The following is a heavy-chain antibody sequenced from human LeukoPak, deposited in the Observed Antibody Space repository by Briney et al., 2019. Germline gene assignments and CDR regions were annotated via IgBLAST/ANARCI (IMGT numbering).Heavy chain of an antibody. D-gene: IGHD4-17*01. V-gene: IGHV2-5*01. J-gene: IGHJ4*02. Sequence: TLSLTCTVSGGSISSGDYYWSWIRQPPGKALEWLALIYWNDNKLYSPSLKSRLTITKDTSNNQVVLTMTNMDPVDTATYYCAHYGDYRFLYYFDYWGQGTLVIVSS. CDR3: AHYGDYRFLYYFDY. CDR2: IYWNDNK. CDR1: GGSISSGDYY.